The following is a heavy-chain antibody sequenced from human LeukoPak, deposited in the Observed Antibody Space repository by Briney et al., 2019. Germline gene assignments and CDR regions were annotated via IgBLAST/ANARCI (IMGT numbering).Heavy chain of an antibody. CDR1: GFTFSSYA. Sequence: QPGGSLRLSCAASGFTFSSYAMSWVRQAPGKGLEWVSAIRGSGGGTYYADSVKGRFTISRDNSKNTLYLQMNSLRAEDTAVYYCARRLSYYDSSGCYWGQGTLVTVSS. J-gene: IGHJ4*02. D-gene: IGHD3-22*01. CDR3: ARRLSYYDSSGCY. V-gene: IGHV3-23*01. CDR2: IRGSGGGT.